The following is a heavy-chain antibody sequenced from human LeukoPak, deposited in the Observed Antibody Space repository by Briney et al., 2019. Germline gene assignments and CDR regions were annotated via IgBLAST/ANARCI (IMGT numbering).Heavy chain of an antibody. Sequence: PGGSLRLSCVGSGFIFNDYSMNWVRQAPGKGLEWVSFISSSSTIIYYADSVKGRFTISRDNAKDSLYLQMNSLRAEDTAVYFCARESMYTFTIWGQGTMVTVSS. V-gene: IGHV3-48*01. J-gene: IGHJ3*02. CDR2: ISSSSTII. CDR3: ARESMYTFTI. CDR1: GFIFNDYS. D-gene: IGHD2/OR15-2a*01.